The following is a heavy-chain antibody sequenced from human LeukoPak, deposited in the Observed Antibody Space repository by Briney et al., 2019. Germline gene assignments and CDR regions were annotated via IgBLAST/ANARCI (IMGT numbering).Heavy chain of an antibody. CDR1: GGSFRGYY. CDR3: AGGPGGFDY. J-gene: IGHJ4*02. Sequence: SETLSLTCALYGGSFRGYYWSWIRQPPAKGLEWIGEINHTTSTNYNPSLKSRVTISVDTSKNQFSLKLSSVTAADTAVYNCAGGPGGFDYWGQGTLVTVSS. D-gene: IGHD3-10*01. V-gene: IGHV4-34*01. CDR2: INHTTST.